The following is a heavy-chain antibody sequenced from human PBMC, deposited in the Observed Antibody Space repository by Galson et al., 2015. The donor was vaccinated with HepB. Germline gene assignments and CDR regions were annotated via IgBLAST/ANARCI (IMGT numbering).Heavy chain of an antibody. CDR3: TRDWLSPYYGLDV. V-gene: IGHV3-49*04. CDR1: GFTFSNHN. J-gene: IGHJ6*02. CDR2: IRSEIYGGTG. D-gene: IGHD3-16*02. Sequence: SLRLSCAGFGFTFSNHNLRWVRQAPGKGLEWVAFIRSEIYGGTGEYPASVEGRFTISRDDSKSIAYLQMDSLKTEDTGVYYCTRDWLSPYYGLDVWGQGATVIVSS.